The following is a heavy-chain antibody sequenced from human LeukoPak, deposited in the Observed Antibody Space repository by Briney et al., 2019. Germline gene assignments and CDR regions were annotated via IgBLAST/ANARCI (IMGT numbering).Heavy chain of an antibody. CDR1: GFTFSNFW. J-gene: IGHJ4*02. D-gene: IGHD3-22*01. CDR3: ARDLAFQYYYDTLDY. V-gene: IGHV3-7*01. Sequence: GGSLRLSCAASGFTFSNFWMSWVRQAPGKGLEWVANIKQDGGEKYYVDSVKGRFTISRDNAKNSLYLQMNSLRAEDTAVYYCARDLAFQYYYDTLDYWGQGTLVTVSS. CDR2: IKQDGGEK.